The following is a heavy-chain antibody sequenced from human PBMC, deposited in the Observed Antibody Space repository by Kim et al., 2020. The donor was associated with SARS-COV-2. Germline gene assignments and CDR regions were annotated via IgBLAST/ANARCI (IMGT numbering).Heavy chain of an antibody. CDR1: GFTFDDYA. CDR3: AKDMAAVAGGNFDY. J-gene: IGHJ4*02. CDR2: ISWNSGSI. V-gene: IGHV3-9*01. Sequence: GGSLRLSCAASGFTFDDYAMHWVRQAPGKGLEWVSGISWNSGSIGYADSVKGRFTISRDNAKNSLYLQMNSLRAEDTALYYCAKDMAAVAGGNFDYWGQGTLVTVSS. D-gene: IGHD6-19*01.